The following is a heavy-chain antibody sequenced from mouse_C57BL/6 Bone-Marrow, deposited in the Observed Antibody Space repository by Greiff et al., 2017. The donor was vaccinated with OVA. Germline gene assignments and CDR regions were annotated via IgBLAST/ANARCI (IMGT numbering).Heavy chain of an antibody. V-gene: IGHV1-84*01. CDR2: IYPGSGNT. Sequence: LMESGPELVKPGASVKISCKASGYTFTDYYINWVKQRPGQGLEWVGWIYPGSGNTKYNEKFKGKATWTVDTSSSTAYMQLSSLTSEDSAVYYCATGYDYGFAYWGQGTLVTVSA. CDR3: ATGYDYGFAY. CDR1: GYTFTDYY. D-gene: IGHD2-4*01. J-gene: IGHJ3*01.